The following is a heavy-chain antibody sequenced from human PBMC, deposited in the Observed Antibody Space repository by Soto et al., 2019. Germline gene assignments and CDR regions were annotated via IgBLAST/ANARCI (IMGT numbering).Heavy chain of an antibody. D-gene: IGHD4-17*01. CDR1: GFTFSAYA. Sequence: GGSLRLSCAASGFTFSAYAMSWVRQAPGKGLEWVSSISASGSSTYYADSVKGRFTISRDNSKNTLYLQMNSLRAEDTAVYYCAKGSGDFYYYVMDVWGQGTTVTVSS. J-gene: IGHJ6*02. CDR3: AKGSGDFYYYVMDV. V-gene: IGHV3-23*01. CDR2: ISASGSST.